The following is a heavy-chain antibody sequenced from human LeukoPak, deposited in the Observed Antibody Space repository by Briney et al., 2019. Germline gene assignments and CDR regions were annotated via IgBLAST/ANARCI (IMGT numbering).Heavy chain of an antibody. V-gene: IGHV1-8*01. CDR3: ARANYYGSGKKDLDY. D-gene: IGHD3-10*01. Sequence: ASVKVSCKASGYTFTTYDINWVRQATGQGLEWMGWMNPNSGNTGYAQKFQGRVTITRNTSMSTAYMELNSLRSEDTAVYYRARANYYGSGKKDLDYWGQGTLVTVSS. J-gene: IGHJ4*02. CDR1: GYTFTTYD. CDR2: MNPNSGNT.